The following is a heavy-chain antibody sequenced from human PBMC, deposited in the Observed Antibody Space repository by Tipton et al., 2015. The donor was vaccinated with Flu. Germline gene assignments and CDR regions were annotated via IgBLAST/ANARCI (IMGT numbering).Heavy chain of an antibody. V-gene: IGHV3-21*01. CDR2: ISSSSSYI. D-gene: IGHD3-3*01. J-gene: IGHJ4*02. CDR3: ASAEEADNYDFWSGYPDAPYYFDY. Sequence: SLRLSCAASGFTFSSYSMNWVRQAPGKGLEWVSSISSSSSYIYYADSVKGRFTISRDNAKNSLYLQMNSLRAEDTAVYYCASAEEADNYDFWSGYPDAPYYFDYWGQGTLVTVSS. CDR1: GFTFSSYS.